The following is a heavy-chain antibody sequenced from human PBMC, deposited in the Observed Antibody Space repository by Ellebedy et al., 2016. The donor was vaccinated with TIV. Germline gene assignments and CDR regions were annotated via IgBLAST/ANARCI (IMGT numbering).Heavy chain of an antibody. D-gene: IGHD1-1*01. CDR3: ARVLRAGRSGDYFDY. CDR2: IYYSGTT. CDR1: GDSISSSSFF. J-gene: IGHJ4*02. V-gene: IGHV4-39*07. Sequence: MPSETLSLTCTVSGDSISSSSFFWGWIRQPPGKGLEWIGNIYYSGTTYYSPPLKSRVTISVDTSRNQFSLNLSSVTAADTAVYYGARVLRAGRSGDYFDYWGQGALVTVSS.